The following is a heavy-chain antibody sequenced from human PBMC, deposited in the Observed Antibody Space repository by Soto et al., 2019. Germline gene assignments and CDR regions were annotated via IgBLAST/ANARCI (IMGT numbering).Heavy chain of an antibody. CDR3: ARGPVRTQSGGYDY. Sequence: ETLSLTGAVYGGSFSGYYWSWIRQPPGKGLEWSGEINHSGSTNYNPSLKSRVTISVDTSKNQFSLKLSSVTAADTAVYYCARGPVRTQSGGYDYWGKGPLVNVS. CDR1: GGSFSGYY. J-gene: IGHJ4*01. CDR2: INHSGST. V-gene: IGHV4-34*01. D-gene: IGHD6-19*01.